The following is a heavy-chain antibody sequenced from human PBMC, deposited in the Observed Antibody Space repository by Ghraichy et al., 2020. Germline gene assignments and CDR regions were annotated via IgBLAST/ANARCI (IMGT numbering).Heavy chain of an antibody. CDR1: GGSISSYY. D-gene: IGHD3-22*01. J-gene: IGHJ1*01. CDR2: IYYSGST. Sequence: SETLSLTCTVSGGSISSYYWSWIRQPPGKGLEWIGYIYYSGSTNYNPSLKSRVTISVDTSKNQFSLKLSSVTAADTAVYYCARESPYDSSGYQGYFQHWGQGTLVTVSS. CDR3: ARESPYDSSGYQGYFQH. V-gene: IGHV4-59*01.